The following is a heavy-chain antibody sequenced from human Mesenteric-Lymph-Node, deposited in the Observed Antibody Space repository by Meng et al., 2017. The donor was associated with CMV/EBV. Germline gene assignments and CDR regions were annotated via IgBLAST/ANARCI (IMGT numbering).Heavy chain of an antibody. D-gene: IGHD1-14*01. J-gene: IGHJ4*02. CDR2: ISYDGSNK. CDR3: AKARSRDYFDY. CDR1: GFTFSSYA. Sequence: GESLKISCAASGFTFSSYAMHWVRQAPGKGLEWVAVISYDGSNKYYADSVKGRFTISRDNSKNTLYLPMNSLRAEDTAVYYCAKARSRDYFDYWGQGTLVTVSS. V-gene: IGHV3-30-3*01.